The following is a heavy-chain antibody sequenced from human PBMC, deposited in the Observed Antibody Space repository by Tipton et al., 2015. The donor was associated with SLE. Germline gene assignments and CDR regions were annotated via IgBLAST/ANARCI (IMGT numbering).Heavy chain of an antibody. CDR1: GFTFSSYW. CDR2: IKQDGSEK. J-gene: IGHJ6*03. CDR3: ARSYYYYYYYMDV. Sequence: LRLSCAASGFTFSSYWMSWVRQAPGKGLEWVANIKQDGSEKYYVDSVKGRFTISRDNAKNSLYLQMNSLRAEDTAVYYCARSYYYYYYYMDVWGKGTTVTVSS. V-gene: IGHV3-7*01.